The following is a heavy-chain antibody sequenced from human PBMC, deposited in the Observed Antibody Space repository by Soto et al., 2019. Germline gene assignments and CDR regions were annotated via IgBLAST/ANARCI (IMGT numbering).Heavy chain of an antibody. V-gene: IGHV3-30*03. CDR3: ARGTLLEWLLPSDY. J-gene: IGHJ4*02. CDR2: ISYDGSNK. Sequence: GGSLRLSCAASGFTFSSYGMHWVRQAPGKGLEWVAVISYDGSNKYYADSVKGRFTISRDNSKNTLYLQMNSLRAEDTAVYYCARGTLLEWLLPSDYWGQGTLVTVSS. CDR1: GFTFSSYG. D-gene: IGHD3-3*01.